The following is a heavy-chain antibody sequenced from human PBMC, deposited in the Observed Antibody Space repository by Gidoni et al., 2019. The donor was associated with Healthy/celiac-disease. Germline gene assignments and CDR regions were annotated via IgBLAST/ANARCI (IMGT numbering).Heavy chain of an antibody. V-gene: IGHV4-34*01. CDR2: INHSGST. CDR1: GGSFSGYY. J-gene: IGHJ3*02. Sequence: QVQLQQWGAGLLKPSETLSLTCAVYGGSFSGYYWSWIRQPPGKGLEWIGEINHSGSTNYNPSLKSRVTISVDTSKNQFSLKLSSVTAADTAVYYCARGFRRQPRCAFDIWGQGTMVTVSS. CDR3: ARGFRRQPRCAFDI. D-gene: IGHD5-18*01.